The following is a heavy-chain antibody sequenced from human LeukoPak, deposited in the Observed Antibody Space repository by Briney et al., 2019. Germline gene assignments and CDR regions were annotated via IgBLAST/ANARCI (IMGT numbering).Heavy chain of an antibody. Sequence: GGSLRLSCAASGFTFSTYAMSWVRQAPGKGLEWVSAISGSGGTTYNADSVKGRFTISRDNSKSTLYLQMNSLRAEDTALYYCAKSRSAYPRVDGFDMWGQGTMVTVSS. D-gene: IGHD3-3*01. V-gene: IGHV3-23*01. CDR3: AKSRSAYPRVDGFDM. CDR1: GFTFSTYA. CDR2: ISGSGGTT. J-gene: IGHJ3*02.